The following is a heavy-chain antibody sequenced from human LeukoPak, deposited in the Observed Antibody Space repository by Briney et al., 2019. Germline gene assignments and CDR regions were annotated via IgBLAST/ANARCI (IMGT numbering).Heavy chain of an antibody. V-gene: IGHV5-51*01. J-gene: IGHJ4*02. CDR2: IYPGDSDT. CDR1: GYSFTSYW. CDR3: ARCPSIAVAGTGFDY. Sequence: GESLKISCKGSGYSFTSYWIGWVRQMPGKGLEWMGIIYPGDSDTGYSPSFQGQVTISADKSISTAYLQWSSLKASDTAMYYCARCPSIAVAGTGFDYWGQGTLVTVSS. D-gene: IGHD6-19*01.